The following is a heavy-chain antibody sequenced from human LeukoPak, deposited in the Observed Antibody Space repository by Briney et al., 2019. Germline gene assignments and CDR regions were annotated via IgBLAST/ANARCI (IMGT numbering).Heavy chain of an antibody. D-gene: IGHD3-10*01. J-gene: IGHJ6*04. V-gene: IGHV4-30-2*01. Sequence: SQTPSLTCAVSGGSISSGGYSWSWIRQPPGKGLEWIGYIYHSGSTYYNPSLKSRVTISVDRSKNQFSLKLSSVTAADTAVYYCARGEYGSGSYYTYYYYGMDVWGKGTTVTVSS. CDR2: IYHSGST. CDR3: ARGEYGSGSYYTYYYYGMDV. CDR1: GGSISSGGYS.